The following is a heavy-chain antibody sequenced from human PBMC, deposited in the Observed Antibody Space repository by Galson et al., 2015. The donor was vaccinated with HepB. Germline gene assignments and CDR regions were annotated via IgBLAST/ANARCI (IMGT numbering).Heavy chain of an antibody. J-gene: IGHJ4*02. CDR1: GFTFSSYE. D-gene: IGHD3-22*01. CDR3: ARAYYYDSSGYYRVFDY. Sequence: SLRLSCAASGFTFSSYEMNWVRQAPGKGLEWVSYISSSGSTIYYADSVKGRFTISRDNAKNSLYLQMNSLRAEDTAVYYCARAYYYDSSGYYRVFDYWGQGTLVTVSS. CDR2: ISSSGSTI. V-gene: IGHV3-48*03.